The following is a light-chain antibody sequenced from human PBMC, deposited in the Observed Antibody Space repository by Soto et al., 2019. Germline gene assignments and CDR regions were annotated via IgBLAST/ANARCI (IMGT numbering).Light chain of an antibody. CDR1: SSDVGGYNY. CDR2: DVS. V-gene: IGLV2-11*01. Sequence: SVLTQPRSASRSPGQSITISCTGTSSDVGGYNYVSWYQQHPAKAPKLIIFDVSKRPSGVPNRFSGSKSGNTASLTISGLRAEDEADYYCCSYVGRNTYVFGTGTKVTV. J-gene: IGLJ1*01. CDR3: CSYVGRNTYV.